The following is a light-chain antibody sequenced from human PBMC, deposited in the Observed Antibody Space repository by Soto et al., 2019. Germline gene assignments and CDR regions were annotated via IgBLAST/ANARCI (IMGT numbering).Light chain of an antibody. CDR2: GAS. CDR1: QSVSSSY. Sequence: EIVLTQSPGTLSLSPGERATLSCRASQSVSSSYLAWYQQKPGQAPRLLIYGASSTATGTPDRFSGSGSGIDFTLTISKLEPEDFSVYYCQQYGSSPLTFGGGTKVEIK. J-gene: IGKJ4*01. CDR3: QQYGSSPLT. V-gene: IGKV3-20*01.